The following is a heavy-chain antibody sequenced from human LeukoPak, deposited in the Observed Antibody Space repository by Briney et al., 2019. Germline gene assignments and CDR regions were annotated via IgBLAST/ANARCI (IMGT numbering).Heavy chain of an antibody. CDR2: IYYSGST. Sequence: PSETLSLTCTVSGGSISSGGYYWSWIRQHPGKGLEWIGYIYYSGSTYYNPSLKSRVTISVDTSKNQFSLKLSSVTAADTAVYYCARLRGSGGAPFDPWGQGTLVTVSS. V-gene: IGHV4-31*03. CDR1: GGSISSGGYY. CDR3: ARLRGSGGAPFDP. D-gene: IGHD3-16*01. J-gene: IGHJ5*02.